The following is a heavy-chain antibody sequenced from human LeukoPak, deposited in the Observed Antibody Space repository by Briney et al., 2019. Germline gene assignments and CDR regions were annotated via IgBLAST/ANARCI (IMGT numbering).Heavy chain of an antibody. D-gene: IGHD3-3*01. J-gene: IGHJ5*02. V-gene: IGHV4-59*01. CDR3: ARVETVRFLEWLFWFDP. CDR1: GGSISSYY. Sequence: PSETLSLTCTVSGGSISSYYWSWIRQPPGKGLEWIGYIYYSGSTNYNPSLKSRVTISVDTSKNQFSLKLSSVTAADTAVYYCARVETVRFLEWLFWFDPWGRGTLVTVSS. CDR2: IYYSGST.